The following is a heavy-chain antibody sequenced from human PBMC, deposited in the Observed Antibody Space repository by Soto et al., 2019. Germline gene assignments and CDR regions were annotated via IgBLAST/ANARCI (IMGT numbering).Heavy chain of an antibody. V-gene: IGHV3-30*18. CDR3: AKDYGSGWYYFDS. CDR2: MSYDGSNE. J-gene: IGHJ4*02. Sequence: QVHLVESGGGVVQPGRSPRLSCAASGFTFSSYGMHWVRQAPGKGLEWVAVMSYDGSNEYYADSVKGRFTISRHNSKNTLYLQMNSLRAEDTAVYYCAKDYGSGWYYFDSWGQGTLVTVSS. D-gene: IGHD6-19*01. CDR1: GFTFSSYG.